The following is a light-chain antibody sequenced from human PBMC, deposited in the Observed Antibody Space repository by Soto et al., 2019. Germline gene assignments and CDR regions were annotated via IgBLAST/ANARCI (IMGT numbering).Light chain of an antibody. CDR3: QQSYGTPLYT. J-gene: IGKJ2*01. CDR1: QSIDSY. CDR2: AAS. Sequence: DIQMTQSPSSLSASVGDRITISCRASQSIDSYLHWYQQKPGKAPELLIYAASTLQSGVPSRFSGSGSGTDFTLTISSLQPEDFATYYCQQSYGTPLYTFGQGTKLEI. V-gene: IGKV1-39*01.